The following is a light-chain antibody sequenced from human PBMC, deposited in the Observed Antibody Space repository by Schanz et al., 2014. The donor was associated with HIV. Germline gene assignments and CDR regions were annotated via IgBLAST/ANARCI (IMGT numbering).Light chain of an antibody. CDR3: QQYDSYPRT. CDR1: QSISSR. Sequence: DVQLTQSPSLLSASVGDRVTITCRASQSISSRLAWYQQKPGKAPKVLIYEASTLETGVPSRFSGSGSGTEFTLTISSLQPDDFATYYCQQYDSYPRTFGQGTKVEIK. V-gene: IGKV1-5*03. J-gene: IGKJ1*01. CDR2: EAS.